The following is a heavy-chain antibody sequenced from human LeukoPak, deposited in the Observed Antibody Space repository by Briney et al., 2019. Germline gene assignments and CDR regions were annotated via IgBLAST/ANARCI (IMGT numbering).Heavy chain of an antibody. Sequence: GGSLRLSCAASGFTFSRHWMTWVRQAPGKGLEWVANIKPDGSEKYYVDSVKGRFTISRDNAKNSLYLQMNSLRAEDTAVYYCFGVFWGQGTLVTVSS. D-gene: IGHD3-10*01. CDR1: GFTFSRHW. CDR2: IKPDGSEK. J-gene: IGHJ4*02. CDR3: FGVF. V-gene: IGHV3-7*01.